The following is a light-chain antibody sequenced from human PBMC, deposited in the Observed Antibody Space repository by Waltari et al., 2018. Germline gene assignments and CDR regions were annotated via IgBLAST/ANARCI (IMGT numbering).Light chain of an antibody. CDR3: QSYDSSLSGVI. CDR1: IPNIGADIP. V-gene: IGLV1-40*01. Sequence: QPVLTQSPSVSGAPGQTVNISCTGTIPNIGADIPFHWYRQFPGTAPKLPIYGDNNRPSGVPDRFSVSKSGTSVSLAITGLHPEDEADYYCQSYDSSLSGVIIGGGTKVTVL. J-gene: IGLJ2*01. CDR2: GDN.